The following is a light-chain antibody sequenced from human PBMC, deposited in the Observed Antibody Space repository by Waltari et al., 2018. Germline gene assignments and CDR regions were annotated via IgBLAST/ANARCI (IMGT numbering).Light chain of an antibody. V-gene: IGKV1-39*01. CDR1: QSISSY. CDR3: QQSYSTPWT. CDR2: AAS. J-gene: IGKJ1*01. Sequence: DIQMTQSPSSLSASVGDRVTITCRASQSISSYLNWYQQKPGKAPKLLIYAASRLQSGVPSRFSGSGAGTDFTLTSSSLQPEDFATYDCQQSYSTPWTFGQGTKVEIK.